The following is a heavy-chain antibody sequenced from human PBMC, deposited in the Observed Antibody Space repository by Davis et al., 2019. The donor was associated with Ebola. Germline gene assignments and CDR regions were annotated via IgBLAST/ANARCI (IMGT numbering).Heavy chain of an antibody. Sequence: ASVKVSCKASGYTFTSYYVHWVRQAPGQGLEWMGVINPSGGNTNYAQKFQGRVTMTRDPSTSTVYMELSSLRSDDTAVYFCARGYFGSGSYYTSSYYFDNWGQGTLVTVSS. J-gene: IGHJ4*02. V-gene: IGHV1-46*01. CDR3: ARGYFGSGSYYTSSYYFDN. D-gene: IGHD3-10*01. CDR1: GYTFTSYY. CDR2: INPSGGNT.